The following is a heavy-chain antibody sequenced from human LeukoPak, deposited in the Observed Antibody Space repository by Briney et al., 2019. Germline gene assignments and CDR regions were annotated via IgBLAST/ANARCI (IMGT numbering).Heavy chain of an antibody. CDR1: GFTVSSNF. D-gene: IGHD4/OR15-4a*01. CDR2: IYSGGDT. Sequence: GGSLRLSCAASGFTVSSNFMTWVRQAPGKGLELVSIIYSGGDTYYTDSVKGRFTISRDNSKNTLYLQMNSLRVEDTALYYCARATPTKVPRDYYGMDVWGQGTTVTVSS. J-gene: IGHJ6*02. V-gene: IGHV3-53*01. CDR3: ARATPTKVPRDYYGMDV.